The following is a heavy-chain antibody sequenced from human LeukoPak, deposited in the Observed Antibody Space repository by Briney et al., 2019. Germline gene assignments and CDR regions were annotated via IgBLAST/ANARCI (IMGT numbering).Heavy chain of an antibody. CDR3: ARLSAYYYDTTPTKYYFDY. CDR2: INHSGST. J-gene: IGHJ4*02. Sequence: SETLSLTCAVYGGSFSGYYWSWIRQPPGKGLEWIGEINHSGSTNYNPSLKSRVTISVDTSKNQFSLKRSSVTAAATAVYYCARLSAYYYDTTPTKYYFDYWGQGTLVTVSS. V-gene: IGHV4-34*01. CDR1: GGSFSGYY. D-gene: IGHD3-22*01.